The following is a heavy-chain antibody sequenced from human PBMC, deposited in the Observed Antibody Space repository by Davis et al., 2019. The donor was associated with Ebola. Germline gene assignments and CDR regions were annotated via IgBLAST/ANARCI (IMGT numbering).Heavy chain of an antibody. CDR3: ARGVGYSSSAISYYFDY. CDR2: ISSSGSTI. D-gene: IGHD6-13*01. CDR1: GFTFSDYY. V-gene: IGHV3-11*04. J-gene: IGHJ4*02. Sequence: GESLKISCAASGFTFSDYYMSWIRQAPGKGLEWVSYISSSGSTIYYADSVKGRFTIPRDNAKNSLYLQMNSLRAEDTAVYYCARGVGYSSSAISYYFDYWGQGTLVTVSS.